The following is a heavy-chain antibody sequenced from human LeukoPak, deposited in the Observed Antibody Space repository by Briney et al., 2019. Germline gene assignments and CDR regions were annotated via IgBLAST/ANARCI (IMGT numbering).Heavy chain of an antibody. Sequence: GGSLRLSCAASGFTFSAYWMSWVCQAPGKGLEWVANIKQDGSEKYYVDSVKGRFTISRDNAKNSLYLQMNSLRAEDTAVYFCARDYGSGRFRYFDYWGQGTLVTVSS. V-gene: IGHV3-7*03. CDR2: IKQDGSEK. CDR1: GFTFSAYW. J-gene: IGHJ4*02. CDR3: ARDYGSGRFRYFDY. D-gene: IGHD3-10*01.